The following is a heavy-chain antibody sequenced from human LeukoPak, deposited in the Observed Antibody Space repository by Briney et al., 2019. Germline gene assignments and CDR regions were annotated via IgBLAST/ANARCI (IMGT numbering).Heavy chain of an antibody. J-gene: IGHJ2*01. V-gene: IGHV4-59*01. CDR2: IYYSGST. D-gene: IGHD6-19*01. CDR3: ARGRIAVAVIGDL. CDR1: GGSISSYY. Sequence: TSETLSLTCTVSGGSISSYYWSWIRQPPGKGLEWIGYIYYSGSTNYNPSLESRVTISVDTSKNQFSLKLSSVTAADTAVYYCARGRIAVAVIGDLWGRGTLVTVSS.